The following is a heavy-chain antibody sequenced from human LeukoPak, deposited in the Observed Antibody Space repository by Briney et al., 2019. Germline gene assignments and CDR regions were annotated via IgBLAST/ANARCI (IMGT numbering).Heavy chain of an antibody. CDR1: GYTYTSYA. J-gene: IGHJ6*03. CDR3: PRLSGYELYYYYYYMDV. Sequence: ASVKVACKAAGYTYTSYAMHWVRQAPRQTLEWMGWINAGKGKTKYSQKVQGRVTITRDTSARTAHMDLRGQGCNDTAVRYCPRLSGYELYYYYYYMDVWGKGPTVTVSS. V-gene: IGHV1-3*01. CDR2: INAGKGKT. D-gene: IGHD5-12*01.